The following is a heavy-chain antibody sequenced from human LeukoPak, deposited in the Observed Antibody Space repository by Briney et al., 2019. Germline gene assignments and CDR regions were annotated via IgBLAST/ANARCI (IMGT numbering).Heavy chain of an antibody. Sequence: ASVKVSCKASGYTFTSYDISWVRQATGQGLEWMGWMNPNSGNTGYAQKFQGRDTMTRNTSISTAYMELSSLRSEDTAVYYCARANVGGSGLDFDYWGQGTLVTVSS. D-gene: IGHD3-10*01. CDR1: GYTFTSYD. CDR3: ARANVGGSGLDFDY. CDR2: MNPNSGNT. J-gene: IGHJ4*02. V-gene: IGHV1-8*01.